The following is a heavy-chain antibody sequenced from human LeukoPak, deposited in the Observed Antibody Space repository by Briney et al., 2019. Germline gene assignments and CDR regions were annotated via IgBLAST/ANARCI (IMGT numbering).Heavy chain of an antibody. V-gene: IGHV4-59*01. CDR2: IYYSGST. CDR3: ARALSYSGSTFDY. CDR1: GGCISNYY. D-gene: IGHD1-26*01. Sequence: PSETLSLTCTVSGGCISNYYWSWIRQPPGKGLEWIGYIYYSGSTNYNPSLKSRVTISVDTSKNQFSLKLSSVTAADTAVYYCARALSYSGSTFDYWGQGTLVTASS. J-gene: IGHJ4*02.